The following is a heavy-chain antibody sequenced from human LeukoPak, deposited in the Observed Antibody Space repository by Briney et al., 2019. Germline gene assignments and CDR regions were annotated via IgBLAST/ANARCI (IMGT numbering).Heavy chain of an antibody. CDR3: AKGYGSGSYYPVDY. CDR2: ISWDGGRT. CDR1: GFTFNDYT. D-gene: IGHD3-10*01. V-gene: IGHV3-43*01. Sequence: GGSLGLSCAASGFTFNDYTMHWVRQPPGKGLEWVSLISWDGGRTYYADSVEGRFTISRDNSKNSLYLQMNSLRTEDTALYYCAKGYGSGSYYPVDYWGQGTLVTVSS. J-gene: IGHJ4*02.